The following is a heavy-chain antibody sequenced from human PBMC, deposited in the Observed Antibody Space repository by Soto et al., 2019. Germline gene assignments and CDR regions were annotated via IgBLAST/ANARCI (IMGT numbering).Heavy chain of an antibody. CDR3: ARASRYYWNYMMY. CDR2: VSAYNGNT. D-gene: IGHD1-7*01. Sequence: QVQLVQSGAEVKKPGASVKVSCKASGYTFSNDAITWVRQAPGQGLEWMGWVSAYNGNTTYAQKFKVRVTMTTDTSTSTAYMEIRSLRYDDSAVYFCARASRYYWNYMMYWGQGALVTVSS. CDR1: GYTFSNDA. J-gene: IGHJ4*02. V-gene: IGHV1-18*01.